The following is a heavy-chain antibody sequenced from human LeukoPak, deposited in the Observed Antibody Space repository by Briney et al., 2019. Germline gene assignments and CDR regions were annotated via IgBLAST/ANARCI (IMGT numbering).Heavy chain of an antibody. J-gene: IGHJ4*02. CDR3: ASIEYGGNSDY. CDR2: INTDGSST. D-gene: IGHD4-23*01. V-gene: IGHV3-74*01. CDR1: GFTFSSYW. Sequence: PGGSLRLSCAASGFTFSSYWMHWVRQAPGKGLVWVSRINTDGSSTSYADSVKGRFTISRDNAKNTLYLQMNSLRAEDTAVYYCASIEYGGNSDYWGQGTLVTVSS.